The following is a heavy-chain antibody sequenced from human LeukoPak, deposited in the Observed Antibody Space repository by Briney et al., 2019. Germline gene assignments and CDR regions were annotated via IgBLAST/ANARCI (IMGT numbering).Heavy chain of an antibody. CDR2: IYHSGST. D-gene: IGHD3-10*01. V-gene: IGHV4-38-2*02. CDR3: ARDARWFGVKP. Sequence: SEPLSLTCAVPGYSISSGYYWGWTRQPPGKGLEWIGSIYHSGSTYYNPSLKSRVTISVDTSKSKYSLKLSSVTAADTAVYYCARDARWFGVKPWGQGTLVTVSS. J-gene: IGHJ5*02. CDR1: GYSISSGYY.